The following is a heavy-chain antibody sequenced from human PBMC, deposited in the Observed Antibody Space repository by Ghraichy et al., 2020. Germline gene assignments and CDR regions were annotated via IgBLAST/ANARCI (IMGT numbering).Heavy chain of an antibody. D-gene: IGHD4-17*01. CDR1: GFTFSSYA. CDR3: AKADGEIGIYYYGMDV. Sequence: GGSLRLSCAASGFTFSSYAMSWVRQAPGKGLEWVSAISGSGGSTYYADSVKGRFTISRDNSKNTLYLQMNSLRAEDTAVYYCAKADGEIGIYYYGMDVWGQGTTVTVSS. V-gene: IGHV3-23*01. J-gene: IGHJ6*02. CDR2: ISGSGGST.